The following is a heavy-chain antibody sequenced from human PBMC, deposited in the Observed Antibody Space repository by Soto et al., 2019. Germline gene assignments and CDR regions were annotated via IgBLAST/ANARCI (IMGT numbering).Heavy chain of an antibody. V-gene: IGHV4-59*08. CDR2: ISESGIT. Sequence: PSETLSLTCTVSGGSISRFYWTWIRQPPEKGLEWIGHISESGITSYNPSLESRASTSVDMSRNQFSLRLTSVTAADTAVYFCARLHRYCSGITCYRDAFAIWSQGSLVTVSS. CDR3: ARLHRYCSGITCYRDAFAI. D-gene: IGHD2-15*01. CDR1: GGSISRFY. J-gene: IGHJ3*02.